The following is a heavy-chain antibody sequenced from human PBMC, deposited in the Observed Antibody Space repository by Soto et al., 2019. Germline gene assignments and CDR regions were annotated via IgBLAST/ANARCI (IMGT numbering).Heavy chain of an antibody. Sequence: PGGSLRLSCVASGFTFISSFMGWVRQAPGKGLDLVANSNQDGRGTYYVDSVEGRFTISRDNAKDSRYLETNSHSGEDTGVYYCARYFRGSGRYFFDYWGQGTLVTVSS. V-gene: IGHV3-7*03. CDR2: SNQDGRGT. CDR1: GFTFISSF. CDR3: ARYFRGSGRYFFDY. J-gene: IGHJ4*02. D-gene: IGHD6-19*01.